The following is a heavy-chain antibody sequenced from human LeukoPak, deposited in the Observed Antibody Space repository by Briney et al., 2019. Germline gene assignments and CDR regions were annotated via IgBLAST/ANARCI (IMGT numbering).Heavy chain of an antibody. D-gene: IGHD3-9*01. V-gene: IGHV1-18*01. Sequence: APVKVSCKASGYTFTSYGISWVRQAPGQGLEWMGWISAYNGNTNYAQKLQGRVTMTTDTSTSTAYMELRSLRSDDTAVYYCARGRYFDSVWYFDLWGRGTLVTVSS. CDR1: GYTFTSYG. CDR2: ISAYNGNT. CDR3: ARGRYFDSVWYFDL. J-gene: IGHJ2*01.